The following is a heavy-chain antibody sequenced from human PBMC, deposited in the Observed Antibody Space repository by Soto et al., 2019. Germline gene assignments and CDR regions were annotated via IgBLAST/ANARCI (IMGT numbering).Heavy chain of an antibody. V-gene: IGHV1-18*01. CDR2: ISAYNGHT. CDR1: GYTFTSYA. J-gene: IGHJ4*02. Sequence: ASVKVSCKASGYTFTSYAISWVRQAPGQGLEWMGWISAYNGHTKYAQMLQGRVTMTTDTSTSTAYMELRSLRSNDTAVYYCARDSPPVDYWGQGTLVTVS. CDR3: ARDSPPVDY.